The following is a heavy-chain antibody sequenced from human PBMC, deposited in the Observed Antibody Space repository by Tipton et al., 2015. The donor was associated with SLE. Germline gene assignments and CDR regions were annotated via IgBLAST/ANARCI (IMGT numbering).Heavy chain of an antibody. V-gene: IGHV4-34*01. CDR2: INHSGRT. Sequence: TLSLTCAVYGGSFSGYYWSWIRQPPGKGLEWIGEINHSGRTNYNPSLKSRVTISVDTSKNKFSLKLSSVTAADTAVYYCATGLGELFYYYGMDVWGQGTTVT. CDR1: GGSFSGYY. CDR3: ATGLGELFYYYGMDV. D-gene: IGHD3-10*01. J-gene: IGHJ6*02.